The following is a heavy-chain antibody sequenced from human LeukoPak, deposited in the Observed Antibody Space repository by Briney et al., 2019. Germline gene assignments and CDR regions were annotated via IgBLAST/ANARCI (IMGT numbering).Heavy chain of an antibody. Sequence: GASVKVSCKVSGYAFGVYGVSWVRQAPDQGLEWLGWIAPYEGNTQYTPKLQDRIIVIADTATTTVYMELKSLSKDDTAVYYCASNFIRTGYFGEYYLHWGQGTQVVVSS. V-gene: IGHV1-18*01. CDR1: GYAFGVYG. J-gene: IGHJ4*02. CDR3: ASNFIRTGYFGEYYLH. CDR2: IAPYEGNT. D-gene: IGHD3-9*01.